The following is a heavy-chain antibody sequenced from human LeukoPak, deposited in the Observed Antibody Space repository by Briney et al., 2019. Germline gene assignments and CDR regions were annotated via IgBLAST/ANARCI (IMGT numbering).Heavy chain of an antibody. J-gene: IGHJ4*02. D-gene: IGHD5-18*01. CDR1: GGSFSGYY. CDR3: ARSPGRIRGYSYGSDY. V-gene: IGHV4-34*01. CDR2: INHSGST. Sequence: SETLSLTCAVYGGSFSGYYWSWIRQPPGKGLEWIGEINHSGSTNYNPSLKNRVTISVDTSKNQFSLKLSSVTAADTAVYYCARSPGRIRGYSYGSDYWGQGTLVTVSS.